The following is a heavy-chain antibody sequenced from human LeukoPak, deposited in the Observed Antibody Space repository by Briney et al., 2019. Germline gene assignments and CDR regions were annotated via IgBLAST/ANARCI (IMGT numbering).Heavy chain of an antibody. V-gene: IGHV3-21*01. CDR1: GFTFSSYS. J-gene: IGHJ4*02. CDR2: ISSSSSYI. D-gene: IGHD6-19*01. Sequence: TGGSLRLSCAASGFTFSSYSMNWVRQAPGKGLEWVSSISSSSSYIYCADSVKGRFTISRDNAKNSLYLQMNSLRAEDTAVYYCARDRMELYSSGWSGFDYWGQGTLVTVSS. CDR3: ARDRMELYSSGWSGFDY.